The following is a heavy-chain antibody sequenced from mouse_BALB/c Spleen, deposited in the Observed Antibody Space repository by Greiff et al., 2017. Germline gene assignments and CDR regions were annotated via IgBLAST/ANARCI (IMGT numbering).Heavy chain of an antibody. CDR2: ILPGSGST. J-gene: IGHJ3*01. Sequence: VKLMESGAELMKPGASVKISCKATGYTFSSYWIEWVKQRPGPGLEWIGEILPGSGSTTYNEKFKGKATFTADTSSNTAYMQLSSLTSEDSAVYYCARSPTMITRFAYWGQGTLVTVSA. CDR3: ARSPTMITRFAY. CDR1: GYTFSSYW. V-gene: IGHV1-9*01. D-gene: IGHD2-4*01.